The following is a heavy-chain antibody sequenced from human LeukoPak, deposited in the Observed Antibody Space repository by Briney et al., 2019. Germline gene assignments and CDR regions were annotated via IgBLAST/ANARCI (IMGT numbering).Heavy chain of an antibody. V-gene: IGHV1-2*02. CDR2: INPTSGGT. J-gene: IGHJ5*02. CDR1: GYTFTGYY. Sequence: VASVKVSCKASGYTFTGYYIHWVRQAPGQGLEWMGWINPTSGGTNYAQKFQGRVTMTRDTSISTAYMVLSWLRSDDTAVYYCARHVGYSNWFDPWGQGTLVTVSS. CDR3: ARHVGYSNWFDP. D-gene: IGHD2-15*01.